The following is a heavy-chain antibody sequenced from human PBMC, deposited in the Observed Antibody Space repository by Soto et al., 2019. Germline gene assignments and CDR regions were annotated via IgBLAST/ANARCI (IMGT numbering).Heavy chain of an antibody. CDR1: GFTLSSYA. Sequence: GGSLRLSCGASGFTLSSYAMSWVRQAPGKGLEWVSAISGSGGSTYYADSVKGRFTISRDNSKNTLYLQMNSLRAEDTAVYYCAKAGITGTYYYYGMDVWGQGTTVTVSS. J-gene: IGHJ6*02. V-gene: IGHV3-23*01. CDR2: ISGSGGST. CDR3: AKAGITGTYYYYGMDV. D-gene: IGHD1-20*01.